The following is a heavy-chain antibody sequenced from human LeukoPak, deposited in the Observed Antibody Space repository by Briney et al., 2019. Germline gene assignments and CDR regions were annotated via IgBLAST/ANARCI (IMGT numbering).Heavy chain of an antibody. CDR1: GYSFILYG. CDR2: IIPIFGTA. Sequence: GASVKVSCKTSGYSFILYGISWVRQAPGQGLEWMGGIIPIFGTANYAQKFQGRVTITADKSTSTAYMELSSLRSEDTAVYYCARSRGYSYGYRDAFDIWGQGTMVTVSS. CDR3: ARSRGYSYGYRDAFDI. D-gene: IGHD5-18*01. V-gene: IGHV1-69*06. J-gene: IGHJ3*02.